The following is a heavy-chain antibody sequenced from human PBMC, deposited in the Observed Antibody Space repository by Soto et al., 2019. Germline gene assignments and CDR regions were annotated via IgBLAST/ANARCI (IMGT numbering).Heavy chain of an antibody. V-gene: IGHV4-39*01. CDR3: ARHTPAISISDH. CDR2: IYYSGST. Sequence: QLQLQESGPGLVKPSETLSLTCTVSGGSISSSSYYWGWIRQPPGKGLEWIGSIYYSGSTYYNPSINGRGTISVDTSRCQFSLMLSSGTAADTAVYYCARHTPAISISDHWGQGTLVTVSS. J-gene: IGHJ4*02. CDR1: GGSISSSSYY. D-gene: IGHD2-15*01.